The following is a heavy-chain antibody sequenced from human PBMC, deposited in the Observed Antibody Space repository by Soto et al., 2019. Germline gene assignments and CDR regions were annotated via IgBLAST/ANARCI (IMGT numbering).Heavy chain of an antibody. CDR1: GGTFSTYT. J-gene: IGHJ5*02. CDR2: IIPIIGII. V-gene: IGHV1-69*08. Sequence: QVQLVQSGAEVKKPGSSVKVSCKASGGTFSTYTITWVRQAPGQGLEWMGRIIPIIGIINYAQKFQGRVTITADNFTGTAYMELTRLRSDDTAVYYCAGDPDSHYNDSQASSYPWGQGTLVTVSS. D-gene: IGHD3-22*01. CDR3: AGDPDSHYNDSQASSYP.